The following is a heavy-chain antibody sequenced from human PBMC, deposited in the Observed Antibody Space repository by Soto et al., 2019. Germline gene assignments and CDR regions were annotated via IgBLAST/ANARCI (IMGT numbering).Heavy chain of an antibody. J-gene: IGHJ2*01. V-gene: IGHV4-34*01. CDR3: ARMAGPWYFDL. CDR1: GGSFSGFY. Sequence: LSLTCAVHGGSFSGFYWTWIRQPPGKGLEWIGEINHSGSSNYNPPLKSRVTMSLDTSRNQFSLSLNSVTAADTAVYYCARMAGPWYFDLWGRGTLVTVSS. CDR2: INHSGSS.